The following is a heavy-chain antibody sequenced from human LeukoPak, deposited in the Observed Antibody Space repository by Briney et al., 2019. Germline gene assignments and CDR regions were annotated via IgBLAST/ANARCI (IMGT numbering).Heavy chain of an antibody. Sequence: ASVKVSCKASGYTFTGYYMHWVRQAPGQGLEWMGWINPNSGGTNYAQKFQGRVTMTRDTSISTAYMELSRLRSDDTGVYYCARSPRTDYDILTDPYYYGMDVWGQGTTVTVSS. CDR3: ARSPRTDYDILTDPYYYGMDV. D-gene: IGHD3-9*01. CDR1: GYTFTGYY. J-gene: IGHJ6*02. CDR2: INPNSGGT. V-gene: IGHV1-2*02.